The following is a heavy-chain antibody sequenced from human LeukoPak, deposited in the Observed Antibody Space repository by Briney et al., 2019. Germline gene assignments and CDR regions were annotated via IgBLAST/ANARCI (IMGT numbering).Heavy chain of an antibody. D-gene: IGHD1-26*01. CDR2: VHYSGST. CDR1: GGSISSYY. J-gene: IGHJ4*02. Sequence: PSETLSLTCTVSGGSISSYYWSWVRQPPGKGLEWIGYVHYSGSTKYNPSLKSRVTISVDTSKNQFSLKLSSVTAADTAVYYCARDRTGSYFAADYWGQGTLVTVSS. V-gene: IGHV4-59*01. CDR3: ARDRTGSYFAADY.